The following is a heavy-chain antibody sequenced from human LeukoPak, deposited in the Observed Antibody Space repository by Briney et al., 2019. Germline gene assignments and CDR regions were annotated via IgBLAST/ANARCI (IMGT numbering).Heavy chain of an antibody. J-gene: IGHJ3*02. CDR3: AKSVGWGGYDAVDI. CDR2: ISGSGGST. V-gene: IGHV3-23*01. Sequence: PGGSLRLSCAASGFTFSSHAMSWVRQAPGKGLEWVSAISGSGGSTYYADSVKGRFTISRDNSNNTQYLQMNSLRAEDTAVYYCAKSVGWGGYDAVDIRGQGTMVTVSS. D-gene: IGHD3-16*01. CDR1: GFTFSSHA.